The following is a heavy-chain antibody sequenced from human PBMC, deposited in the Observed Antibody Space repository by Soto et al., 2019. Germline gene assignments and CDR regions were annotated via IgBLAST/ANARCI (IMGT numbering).Heavy chain of an antibody. CDR1: GYTFTSYG. Sequence: ASVKVSCKASGYTFTSYGISWVRQAPGQGLEWMGWISAYNGNTNYAQKLQGRVTMTTDTSTSTAYMELRSLRSDDTAVYYCARDIKKGEGYPAAFDIWGQGTMVTVSS. D-gene: IGHD3-16*01. J-gene: IGHJ3*02. CDR3: ARDIKKGEGYPAAFDI. V-gene: IGHV1-18*01. CDR2: ISAYNGNT.